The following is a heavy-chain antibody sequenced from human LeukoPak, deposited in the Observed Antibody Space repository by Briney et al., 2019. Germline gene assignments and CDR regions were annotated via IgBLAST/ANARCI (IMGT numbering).Heavy chain of an antibody. Sequence: SETLSLTCTVSGGSISSYYWSWIRQPPGKVLEWIGEINHTGSTYYNLSLKSRFTISVDTSKNQFSLNLSSVTAADTAVYYCASLTVRRSSSWEKTNDYWGQGTLVTVSS. J-gene: IGHJ4*02. D-gene: IGHD6-13*01. CDR1: GGSISSYY. V-gene: IGHV4-34*01. CDR2: INHTGST. CDR3: ASLTVRRSSSWEKTNDY.